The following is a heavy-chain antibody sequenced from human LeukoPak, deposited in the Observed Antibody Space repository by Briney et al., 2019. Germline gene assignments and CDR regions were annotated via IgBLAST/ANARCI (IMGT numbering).Heavy chain of an antibody. CDR2: IYYSGST. D-gene: IGHD2-21*01. J-gene: IGHJ6*03. CDR3: ARVVVAHYYYYMDV. Sequence: SETLSLTCTVSGGSICSYYWSWIRQPPGKGLEWIGYIYYSGSTNYNPSLKSRVTISVDTSKNQFSLKLSSVTAADTAVYYCARVVVAHYYYYMDVWGKGTTVTVSS. V-gene: IGHV4-59*01. CDR1: GGSICSYY.